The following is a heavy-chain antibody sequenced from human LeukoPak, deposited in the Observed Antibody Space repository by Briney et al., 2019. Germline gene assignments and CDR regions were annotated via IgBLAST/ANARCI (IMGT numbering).Heavy chain of an antibody. Sequence: SSETLSLTCTVSDYFISSGYHWGWIRQPPGKGLEWIGSIYHSGSTYYNPSLKSRVTISVDTSKNQFSLKLTSVLAADTADYFCARQSDYDIDTSHYMDVWGKGTTVTVSS. D-gene: IGHD3-22*01. V-gene: IGHV4-38-2*02. CDR3: ARQSDYDIDTSHYMDV. CDR1: DYFISSGYH. CDR2: IYHSGST. J-gene: IGHJ6*03.